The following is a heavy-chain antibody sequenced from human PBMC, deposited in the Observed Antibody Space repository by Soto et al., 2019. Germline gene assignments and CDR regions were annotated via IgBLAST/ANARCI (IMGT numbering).Heavy chain of an antibody. CDR1: GFTFRSFA. Sequence: GESLKISCAASGFTFRSFAMSWVRQAPGKGLDWVSTISGDGGRTYYADSVKGRFTISRDNSKYTLYLQMDSLRAEDTAVYYCAKDSYGSGSPYGELGSWGQGTLVTVSS. CDR2: ISGDGGRT. D-gene: IGHD3-10*01. J-gene: IGHJ4*02. V-gene: IGHV3-23*01. CDR3: AKDSYGSGSPYGELGS.